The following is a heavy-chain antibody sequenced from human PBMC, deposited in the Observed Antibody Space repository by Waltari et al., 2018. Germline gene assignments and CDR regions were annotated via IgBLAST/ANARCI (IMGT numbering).Heavy chain of an antibody. D-gene: IGHD3-9*01. V-gene: IGHV3-30-3*01. Sequence: QVQLVESGGGVVQPGRSLRLSCAASGFTFSSYAMHWVRQAPGKRLEWLAVISYDGSNKYYADSVKGRFTISRDNSKNTLYLQMNSLRAEDTAVYYCARDRGATYYDILTGYLHYWGQGTLVTVSS. CDR3: ARDRGATYYDILTGYLHY. CDR1: GFTFSSYA. CDR2: ISYDGSNK. J-gene: IGHJ4*02.